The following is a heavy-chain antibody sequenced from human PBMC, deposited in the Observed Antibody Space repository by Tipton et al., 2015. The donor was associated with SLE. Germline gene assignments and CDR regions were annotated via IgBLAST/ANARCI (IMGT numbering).Heavy chain of an antibody. D-gene: IGHD6-19*01. CDR2: IYYSGST. Sequence: TLSLTCTVSGGSISSSSYYWGWIRQPPGKGLEWIGSIYYSGSTYYNPSLKSRVTISVDMSKNQFSLKLSSVTAADTAVYYCASLAPTGSGRGYWGQGTLVTVSS. CDR1: GGSISSSSYY. CDR3: ASLAPTGSGRGY. V-gene: IGHV4-39*07. J-gene: IGHJ4*02.